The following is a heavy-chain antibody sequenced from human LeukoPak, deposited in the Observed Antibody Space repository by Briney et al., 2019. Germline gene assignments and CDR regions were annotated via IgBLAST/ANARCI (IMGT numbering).Heavy chain of an antibody. Sequence: PGGSLRLSCAASGFTVSSNYMSWVRQAPGKGLDWVAVITDDGTNKYYADSVKGRFTISRDYSRNMVYLQMSSLRTEDTAVYHCAKDLRGHFSIDYWGQGTLVMVSS. CDR3: AKDLRGHFSIDY. J-gene: IGHJ4*02. CDR2: ITDDGTNK. D-gene: IGHD2-21*01. V-gene: IGHV3-30*18. CDR1: GFTVSSNY.